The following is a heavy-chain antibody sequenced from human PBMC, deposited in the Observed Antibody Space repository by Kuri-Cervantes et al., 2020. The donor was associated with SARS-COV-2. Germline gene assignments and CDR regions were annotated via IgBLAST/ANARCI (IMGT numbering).Heavy chain of an antibody. CDR3: ARTYLGGSGSSCFDY. D-gene: IGHD3-10*01. V-gene: IGHV3-11*01. J-gene: IGHJ4*02. CDR1: GFTFSDYY. Sequence: GESLKISCAASGFTFSDYYMSWIRQAPGKGLEWVSYISSSGSTIYYADSVKGRFTISRDNAKNSLYLQMNSLRAEDTAVYYCARTYLGGSGSSCFDYWGQGTLVTVSS. CDR2: ISSSGSTI.